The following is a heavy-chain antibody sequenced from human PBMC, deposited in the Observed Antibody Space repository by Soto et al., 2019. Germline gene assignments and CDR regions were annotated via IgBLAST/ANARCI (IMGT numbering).Heavy chain of an antibody. V-gene: IGHV1-18*01. CDR1: GYTFTSYG. D-gene: IGHD3-3*01. CDR3: XXXXXXWSGYSYYYYYYMDV. Sequence: ASVKVSCKASGYTFTSYGISWVRQAPGQGLEWMGWISAYNGNTNYAQKLQGRVTMTXDXXXXXXXXXXXXXXXXDPXXXXXXXXXXXWSGYSYYYYYYMDVWGKGTTVTVSS. J-gene: IGHJ6*03. CDR2: ISAYNGNT.